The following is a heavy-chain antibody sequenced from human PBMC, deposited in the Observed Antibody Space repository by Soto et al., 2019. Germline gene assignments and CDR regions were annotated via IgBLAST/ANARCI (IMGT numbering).Heavy chain of an antibody. CDR2: IITLETT. CDR3: ARGGGFDSFDY. D-gene: IGHD3-10*01. V-gene: IGHV4-30-2*01. CDR1: AASITYGAYS. J-gene: IGHJ4*02. Sequence: QLQLHMSGSGLFKPSQTLSLTCTVSAASITYGAYSWSWIRKTPGKGLEWIGYIITLETTFYNPSFESRLTLSIDRTNIQCSVNLKSMTAADRAVYFCARGGGFDSFDYWGQGILVTVSS.